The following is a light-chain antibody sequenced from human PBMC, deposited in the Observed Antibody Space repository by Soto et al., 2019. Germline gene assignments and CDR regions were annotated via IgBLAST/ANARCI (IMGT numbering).Light chain of an antibody. CDR2: DDS. CDR1: NIGGKS. J-gene: IGLJ2*01. CDR3: PVWDSSSDHVV. Sequence: SYELTQPPSVTVAPGQTASITCGGNNIGGKSVNWYQQKPGQAPVVVVYDDSDRPSGIPERFSGSNSAHTATLTISRVEAGDEADYYCPVWDSSSDHVVFGGGTKLTVL. V-gene: IGLV3-21*02.